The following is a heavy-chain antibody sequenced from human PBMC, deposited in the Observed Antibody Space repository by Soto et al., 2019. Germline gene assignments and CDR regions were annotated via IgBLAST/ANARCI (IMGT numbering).Heavy chain of an antibody. Sequence: QVQLVETRGGLVKPGGSLRLSCAASGFTFSDYYMSWIRQAPGKGLDCVSYISSSGSTIYYADSVKGRFTISRDNAKNSLYLQMNSLRAEDTAVYYCARTQRYCSGGSCYSDAFDIWGQGTMVTVSS. CDR3: ARTQRYCSGGSCYSDAFDI. V-gene: IGHV3-11*01. CDR1: GFTFSDYY. D-gene: IGHD2-15*01. J-gene: IGHJ3*02. CDR2: ISSSGSTI.